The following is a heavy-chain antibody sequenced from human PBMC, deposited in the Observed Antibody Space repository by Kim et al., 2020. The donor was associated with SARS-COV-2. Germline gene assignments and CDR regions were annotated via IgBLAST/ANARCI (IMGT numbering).Heavy chain of an antibody. D-gene: IGHD6-19*01. V-gene: IGHV3-7*03. CDR3: ARVPTVAGTGYFDY. CDR1: GFTFSSYW. CDR2: IKQDGSAN. J-gene: IGHJ4*02. Sequence: GGSLRLSCAASGFTFSSYWMSWVRQAPGKGLEWVANIKQDGSANYYVDSVKGRFTISRDNAKNSLYLQMNSLRAEDTAVYYCARVPTVAGTGYFDYWGQGTLVTVSS.